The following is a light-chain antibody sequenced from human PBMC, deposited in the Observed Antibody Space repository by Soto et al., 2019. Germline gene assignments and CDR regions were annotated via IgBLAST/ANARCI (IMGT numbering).Light chain of an antibody. CDR2: GAS. CDR1: QSVSNN. V-gene: IGKV3-15*01. Sequence: EIVMTQSPATLSVSPGEKATLSCRASQSVSNNLAWFQQKPGQVPRLLIYGASNRATGVSARFSGSGSGTEFTLTISSLQSEDFAVYYCQQYNNWPLTFXGGTKADIK. J-gene: IGKJ4*01. CDR3: QQYNNWPLT.